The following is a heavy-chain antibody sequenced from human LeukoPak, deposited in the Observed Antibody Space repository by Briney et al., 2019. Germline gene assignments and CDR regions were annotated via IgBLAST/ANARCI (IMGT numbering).Heavy chain of an antibody. CDR1: GFTFSDYY. Sequence: GGSLRLSCAASGFTFSDYYMSWIRQAPGKGLEWVSYISSSGSTIYYADSVKGRFTISRDNAKNSLYLQMNSLRAEDTAVYYCASFEVDRSGWYLFDYWGQGTLVTVSS. J-gene: IGHJ4*02. V-gene: IGHV3-11*04. CDR2: ISSSGSTI. D-gene: IGHD6-19*01. CDR3: ASFEVDRSGWYLFDY.